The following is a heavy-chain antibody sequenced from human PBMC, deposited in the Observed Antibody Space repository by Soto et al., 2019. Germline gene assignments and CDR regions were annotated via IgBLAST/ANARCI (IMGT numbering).Heavy chain of an antibody. Sequence: ASVKVSCEASGYTFTSYGISWVRQAPGQGLEWMGWISAYNGNTNYAQKLQGRVTMTTDTSTSTAYMELRSLRSDDTAVYYCARVRITMVRGVIITGPHYYYYGMDVWGQGTTVTVSS. J-gene: IGHJ6*02. CDR2: ISAYNGNT. D-gene: IGHD3-10*01. V-gene: IGHV1-18*01. CDR1: GYTFTSYG. CDR3: ARVRITMVRGVIITGPHYYYYGMDV.